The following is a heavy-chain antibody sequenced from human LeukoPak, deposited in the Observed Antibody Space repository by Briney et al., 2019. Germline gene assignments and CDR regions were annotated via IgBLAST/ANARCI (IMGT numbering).Heavy chain of an antibody. CDR1: GFTFSDYY. CDR2: ISSSSSYT. J-gene: IGHJ4*02. V-gene: IGHV3-11*06. Sequence: PGGSLRLSCAASGFTFSDYYMSWIRQAPGKGLEWVSYISSSSSYTNYADSVKGRFTISRDNAKNSPYLQMNSLRAEDTAVYYCASVRGYSSGRFDYWGQGTLVTVSS. D-gene: IGHD6-25*01. CDR3: ASVRGYSSGRFDY.